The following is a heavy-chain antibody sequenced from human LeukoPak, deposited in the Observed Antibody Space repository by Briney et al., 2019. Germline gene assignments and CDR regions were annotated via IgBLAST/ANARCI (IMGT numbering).Heavy chain of an antibody. CDR2: INIGGTNT. CDR1: GFTFNDYY. Sequence: GGSLRLSCAASGFTFNDYYMSWIHQAQGKGLEWLSYINIGGTNTHYADSVKGRFTISRDNAKKSLYLEMNNLRAEDTAVYYCATDGAGFDTWGQGVLVTVSS. V-gene: IGHV3-11*01. CDR3: ATDGAGFDT. J-gene: IGHJ5*02.